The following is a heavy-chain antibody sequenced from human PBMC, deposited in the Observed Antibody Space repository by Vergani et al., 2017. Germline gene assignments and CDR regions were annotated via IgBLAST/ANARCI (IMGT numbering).Heavy chain of an antibody. CDR1: GGSISSYY. Sequence: QVQLQESGPGLVKPSETLSLTCTVSGGSISSYYWSWIRQPPGKGLEWIGYIYYSGSTNYNPSLKSRVTISVDTSKNQFSLKLSSVTAADTAVYYCARDRGSGWFDYGGQGTLVTVSS. V-gene: IGHV4-59*01. CDR2: IYYSGST. J-gene: IGHJ4*02. D-gene: IGHD6-19*01. CDR3: ARDRGSGWFDY.